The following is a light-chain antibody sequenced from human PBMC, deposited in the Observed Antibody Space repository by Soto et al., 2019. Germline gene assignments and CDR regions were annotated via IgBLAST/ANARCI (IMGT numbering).Light chain of an antibody. CDR3: QQFAGS. CDR2: GAS. V-gene: IGKV3-20*01. CDR1: QSVSPSS. Sequence: EFVLTQSPCTLSLSPGERATLSCRASQSVSPSSLAWYQQRPGQSPRLLIYGASSRATGIPDRFSGRGSGTDFTLIISRLEPEDFAVYYCQQFAGSFGGGTKVDIK. J-gene: IGKJ4*02.